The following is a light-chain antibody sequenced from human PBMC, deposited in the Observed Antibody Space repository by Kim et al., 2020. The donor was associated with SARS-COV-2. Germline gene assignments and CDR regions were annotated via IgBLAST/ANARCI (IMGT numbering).Light chain of an antibody. V-gene: IGLV1-44*01. Sequence: GQTVAISCSGSNSNIGSNGVNWYQLLPGTAPKLLIYSDSQRPSGVPDRFSGSKSGTSASLAVSGLQSEDESDYYCAAWDDSLNNMVFGGGTQLTVL. J-gene: IGLJ2*01. CDR2: SDS. CDR1: NSNIGSNG. CDR3: AAWDDSLNNMV.